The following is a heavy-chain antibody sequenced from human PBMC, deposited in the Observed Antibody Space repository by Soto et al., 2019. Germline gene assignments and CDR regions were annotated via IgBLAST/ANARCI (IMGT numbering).Heavy chain of an antibody. V-gene: IGHV4-38-2*01. CDR1: GYSINSGYY. J-gene: IGHJ4*02. CDR3: AGCSRTAGKECEY. D-gene: IGHD2-2*01. Sequence: SETLSLTCDVSGYSINSGYYWGWIRQPPGKGLDWIGIIYNTGATYSNPSLKSRVTISVETSKNQVSLILRSVTAADTAVYYCAGCSRTAGKECEYWCPGTLLNVSS. CDR2: IYNTGAT.